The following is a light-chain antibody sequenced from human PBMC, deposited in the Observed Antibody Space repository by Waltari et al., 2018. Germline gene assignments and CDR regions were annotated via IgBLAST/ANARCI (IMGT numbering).Light chain of an antibody. CDR3: ASWDGALTGVV. Sequence: QSVLTQPPSASGAPGQWVTISCSGSTPNIGNNYAYWYQKLPGTAPKLLVSMNDRRPSGVPDRYSGSKSGTSASLAISGRRSEDEADYYCASWDGALTGVVFGGGTRLTVL. V-gene: IGLV1-47*01. CDR1: TPNIGNNY. CDR2: MND. J-gene: IGLJ2*01.